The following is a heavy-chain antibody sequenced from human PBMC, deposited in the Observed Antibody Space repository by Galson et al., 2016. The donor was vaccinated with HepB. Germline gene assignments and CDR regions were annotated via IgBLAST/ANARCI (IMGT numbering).Heavy chain of an antibody. CDR3: ARLTIFELVPDYFDY. V-gene: IGHV4-39*01. D-gene: IGHD3-3*01. CDR1: GGSISSSDYY. J-gene: IGHJ4*02. CDR2: VSYSGST. Sequence: SETLSLTCSVSGGSISSSDYYWGWIRQPPGKGLEWIGSVSYSGSTYYNPSLKSRLTISVDTSKNQLSLRLSSVAAEDTAMYYCARLTIFELVPDYFDYWGRGTLVTVSS.